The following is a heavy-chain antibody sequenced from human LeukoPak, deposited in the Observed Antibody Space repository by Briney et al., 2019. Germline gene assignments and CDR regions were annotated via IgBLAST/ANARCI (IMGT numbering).Heavy chain of an antibody. CDR2: IVARSVGGTT. Sequence: GGSLRLSCAASGFTFSTTWMSWVRQAPGKGLEWVGRIVARSVGGTTDYAAPVEGRFRISRDDSKNTVCLQMTSLMTEDTAVYYCVTNYYESGSSYLFDYWGQGTLVTVSS. CDR1: GFTFSTTW. CDR3: VTNYYESGSSYLFDY. V-gene: IGHV3-15*04. J-gene: IGHJ4*02. D-gene: IGHD3-10*01.